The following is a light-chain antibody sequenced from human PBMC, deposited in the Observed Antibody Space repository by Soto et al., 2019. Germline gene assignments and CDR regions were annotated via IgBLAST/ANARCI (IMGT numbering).Light chain of an antibody. CDR2: EVS. CDR3: CSYAGSYNYV. V-gene: IGLV2-11*01. Sequence: QSVLTQPRSASGSPGQSVTISCTGTSSDVGGYNYVSWYQQHPGKAPKLMIYEVSKRPSGVPDRFSGSKSGNTASLTISGLQAEDEADYYCCSYAGSYNYVFGTGTKMTVL. J-gene: IGLJ1*01. CDR1: SSDVGGYNY.